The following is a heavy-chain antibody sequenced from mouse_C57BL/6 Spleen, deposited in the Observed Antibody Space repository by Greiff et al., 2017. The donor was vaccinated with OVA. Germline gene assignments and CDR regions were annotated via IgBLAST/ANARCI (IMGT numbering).Heavy chain of an antibody. CDR2: IRNKANGYTT. J-gene: IGHJ4*01. CDR3: ASSMITGDLYYAIDG. V-gene: IGHV7-3*01. D-gene: IGHD2-4*01. Sequence: EVKLMESGGGLVQPGGSLSLSCAASGFTFTDYYMSWVRQPPGKALEWLGFIRNKANGYTTEYSSTVKGRFTISRDNSQSILYLQLNALRAEDSATYYCASSMITGDLYYAIDGWGQGTSVTVSS. CDR1: GFTFTDYY.